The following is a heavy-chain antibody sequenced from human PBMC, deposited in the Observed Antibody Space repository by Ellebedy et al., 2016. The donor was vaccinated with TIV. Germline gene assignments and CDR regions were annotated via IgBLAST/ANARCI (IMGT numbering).Heavy chain of an antibody. D-gene: IGHD3-9*01. CDR3: AKVNDILTGHYPTTLEN. J-gene: IGHJ4*02. Sequence: GGSLRLSXAASGFTFDDYAMHWVRQAPGKGLEWVSGISWNSGSIGYADSAKGRFTISRDNAKNSLYLQMNSLRTEDTALYYCAKVNDILTGHYPTTLENWGQGTLVTVSS. V-gene: IGHV3-9*01. CDR1: GFTFDDYA. CDR2: ISWNSGSI.